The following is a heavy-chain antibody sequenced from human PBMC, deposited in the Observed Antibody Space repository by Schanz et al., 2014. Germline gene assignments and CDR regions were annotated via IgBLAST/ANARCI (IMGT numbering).Heavy chain of an antibody. V-gene: IGHV3-33*01. J-gene: IGHJ6*02. Sequence: QVQLVESGGGVVQPGRSLRLSCAASGFTFSSYGMHWVRQAPGKGLEWVAVIWSDGSGKYYADSVKGRFTISRDSPKNTLYLQMNSLRAEDTAVYYCAREEGWGIAAAGPKHYYYGMDVWGQGTTVTVSS. CDR1: GFTFSSYG. D-gene: IGHD6-13*01. CDR3: AREEGWGIAAAGPKHYYYGMDV. CDR2: IWSDGSGK.